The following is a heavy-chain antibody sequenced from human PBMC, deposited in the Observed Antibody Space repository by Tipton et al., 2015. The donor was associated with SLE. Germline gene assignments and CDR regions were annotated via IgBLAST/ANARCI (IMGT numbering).Heavy chain of an antibody. CDR2: ISYSGST. CDR3: ARGGYSSGWYGDYFVY. V-gene: IGHV4-59*01. CDR1: GGSLRNYY. Sequence: LRLSCTVSGGSLRNYYWSWIRQPPGKGLEWIGFISYSGSTNYSPSLKSRVTISLDTSKTQFSLKLRSVTAADTAIYYCARGGYSSGWYGDYFVYCGQGTLVTVSS. J-gene: IGHJ4*02. D-gene: IGHD6-19*01.